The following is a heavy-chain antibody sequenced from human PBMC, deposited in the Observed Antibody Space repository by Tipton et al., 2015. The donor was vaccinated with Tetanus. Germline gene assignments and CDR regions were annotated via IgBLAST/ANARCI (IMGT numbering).Heavy chain of an antibody. V-gene: IGHV4-34*01. J-gene: IGHJ3*01. Sequence: TLSLTCTVSGGSISNHYWSWIRQSPGKGLEWIGEISHSGSSSYSPSLKSRVTISVDTSKNQFSLRLRSVAAADTAVYYCARGGRDAYNNPLGAFDVWGRGTTVTVSS. CDR3: ARGGRDAYNNPLGAFDV. CDR2: ISHSGSS. D-gene: IGHD5-24*01. CDR1: GGSISNHY.